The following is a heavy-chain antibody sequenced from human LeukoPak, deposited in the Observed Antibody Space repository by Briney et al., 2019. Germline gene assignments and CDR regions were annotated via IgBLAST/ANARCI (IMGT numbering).Heavy chain of an antibody. D-gene: IGHD6-6*01. CDR1: GYTFTSYD. Sequence: ASVKVSCKASGYTFTSYDINWVRQAPGQGLEWMGRMNPNSGNTGYAQKFQGRVTMTRNTSISTAYMELSSLRSDDTAVYYCARAYSSSSSAKRVFDYWGQGTLVTVSS. CDR2: MNPNSGNT. J-gene: IGHJ4*02. V-gene: IGHV1-8*01. CDR3: ARAYSSSSSAKRVFDY.